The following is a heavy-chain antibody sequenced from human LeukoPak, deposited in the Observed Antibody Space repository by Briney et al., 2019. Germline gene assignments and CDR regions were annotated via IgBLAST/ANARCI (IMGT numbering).Heavy chain of an antibody. V-gene: IGHV3-33*01. CDR2: IWYDGSNK. D-gene: IGHD6-13*01. Sequence: PGRSLRLSCAASGFTFSSYGMHWVRQAPGKGLEWVAVIWYDGSNKYYADSVKGRFTISRDNSKNTLYLQMNSLRAEDTAVYYCARDLIAAAYYYYGMDVWGQGTTVTVSS. CDR3: ARDLIAAAYYYYGMDV. J-gene: IGHJ6*01. CDR1: GFTFSSYG.